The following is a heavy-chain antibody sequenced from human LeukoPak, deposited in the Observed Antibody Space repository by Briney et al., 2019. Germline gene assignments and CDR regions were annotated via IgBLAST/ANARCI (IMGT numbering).Heavy chain of an antibody. Sequence: KSGGSLRLSCAASGFSFGSFAMSWVRQAPGKGLEWVSGISSSSSYIYYADSVKGRFTISRDNAKNSLYLQMNSLRAEDTAVYYCARSRGPLHASPRKEYYFDYWGQGTLVTVSS. D-gene: IGHD1-14*01. CDR1: GFSFGSFA. V-gene: IGHV3-21*01. CDR3: ARSRGPLHASPRKEYYFDY. CDR2: ISSSSSYI. J-gene: IGHJ4*02.